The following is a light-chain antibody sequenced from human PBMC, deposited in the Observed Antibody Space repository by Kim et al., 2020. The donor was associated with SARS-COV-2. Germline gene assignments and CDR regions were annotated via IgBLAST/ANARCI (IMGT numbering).Light chain of an antibody. V-gene: IGKV3-11*01. J-gene: IGKJ1*01. CDR2: HAS. CDR1: RRVGGY. Sequence: SLSLWADSALACRTQRRVGGYLAWYQQTRGQAPRLRIYHASPRAPGIPARFRVSASWSDFTLTIHSVEPGDFAVYYCQQRSNWPTYGQEAQVDIK. CDR3: QQRSNWPT.